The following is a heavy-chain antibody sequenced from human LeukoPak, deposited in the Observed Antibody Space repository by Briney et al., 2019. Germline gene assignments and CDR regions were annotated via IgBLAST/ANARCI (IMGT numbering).Heavy chain of an antibody. CDR2: INHSGST. V-gene: IGHV4-34*01. CDR1: GGSFSGYY. D-gene: IGHD5-12*01. Sequence: SETLSLTCAVYGGSFSGYYWSWIRQPPGKGLEWIGEINHSGSTNYNPPLKSRVTISVDTSKNQFSLKLSSVTAADTAVYYCARGRGYGGYKNYLTYYFDYWGQGTLVTVSS. CDR3: ARGRGYGGYKNYLTYYFDY. J-gene: IGHJ4*02.